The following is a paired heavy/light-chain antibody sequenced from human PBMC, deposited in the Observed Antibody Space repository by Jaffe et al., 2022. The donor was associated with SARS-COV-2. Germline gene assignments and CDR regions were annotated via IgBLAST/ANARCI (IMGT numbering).Heavy chain of an antibody. CDR2: ISRNSDRI. D-gene: IGHD6-19*01. CDR3: ATGASSLFHGRGLG. V-gene: IGHV3-9*01. CDR1: GFTFDDYA. Sequence: EVQLVESGGGLVQPGRSLRLSCAASGFTFDDYAMHWVRQVPGKGLEWVSGISRNSDRIGYADSVKGRFTISRDNAKNFLYLQMNSLKTEDTAFYSCATGASSLFHGRGLGWGQGTLVTVSS. J-gene: IGHJ4*02.
Light chain of an antibody. V-gene: IGKV1-33*01. CDR3: QHYDNFPPAFT. Sequence: DIHMTQSPSSLSASIGDKVTITCQASQDIGKSLNWCQHKPGKAPKILIYDASNLETGVPSRFSGTGSGTDFSFTISSLQSEDIATYYCQHYDNFPPAFTFGPGTKVHIK. CDR2: DAS. J-gene: IGKJ3*01. CDR1: QDIGKS.